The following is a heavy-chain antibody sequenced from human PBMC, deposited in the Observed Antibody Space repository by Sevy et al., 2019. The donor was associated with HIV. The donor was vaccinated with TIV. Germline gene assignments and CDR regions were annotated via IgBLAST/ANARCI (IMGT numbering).Heavy chain of an antibody. CDR3: AKDRRYGDIGLFDY. D-gene: IGHD4-17*01. J-gene: IGHJ4*02. V-gene: IGHV3-23*01. Sequence: GGSLRLSCGASGFTFSSYAMSWVHQAPGKGLEWVSVISGRGDTTYYADSVKGRLTISRDNSRNTLYLKMNSLRAEDTAVYYCAKDRRYGDIGLFDYWGQGTLVTVSS. CDR1: GFTFSSYA. CDR2: ISGRGDTT.